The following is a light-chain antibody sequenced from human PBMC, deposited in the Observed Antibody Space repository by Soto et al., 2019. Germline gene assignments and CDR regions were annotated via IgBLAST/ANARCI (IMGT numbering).Light chain of an antibody. CDR1: LSINKNY. CDR2: AAS. V-gene: IGKV3-20*01. Sequence: EVVLTQPPGTLSLSPGERATLSCRANLSINKNYLAWYQQKPGQAPRLLIYAASSRATGIPDRFSGGGSGTDFTLTIGRLEPEDFAVYYCQQYGSAPRTFGQGTKVEVK. J-gene: IGKJ1*01. CDR3: QQYGSAPRT.